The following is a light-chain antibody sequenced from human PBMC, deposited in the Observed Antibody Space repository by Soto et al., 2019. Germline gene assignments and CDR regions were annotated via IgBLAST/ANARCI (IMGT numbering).Light chain of an antibody. CDR2: EVS. Sequence: QSALTQPASVSGSPGQSVTISCTGTSSDVGSYNRVSWYQQPPGTAPKLMIYEVSNRPSGVPDRFSGSKSGNTASLTISGLQAEDDAYYYCSSYTSSSIWLFGGGTKLTVL. V-gene: IGLV2-18*02. CDR3: SSYTSSSIWL. CDR1: SSDVGSYNR. J-gene: IGLJ2*01.